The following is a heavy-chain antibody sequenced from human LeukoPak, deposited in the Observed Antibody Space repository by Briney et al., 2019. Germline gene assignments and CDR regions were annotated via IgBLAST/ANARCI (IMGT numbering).Heavy chain of an antibody. CDR3: ARAHLFSNSAGWFAP. D-gene: IGHD4-11*01. Sequence: GGSLRLSCAASGFTFSTYWMYWVRQGPGKGLVCVARINRDGSTTTYADSVKGRFTISRDNAKNTLYLQMNSLRAEDTAVYYCARAHLFSNSAGWFAPWGQGTQVTVSS. J-gene: IGHJ5*02. CDR2: INRDGSTT. CDR1: GFTFSTYW. V-gene: IGHV3-74*01.